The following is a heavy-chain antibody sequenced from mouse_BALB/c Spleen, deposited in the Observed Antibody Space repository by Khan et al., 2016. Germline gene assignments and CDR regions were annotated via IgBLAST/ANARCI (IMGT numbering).Heavy chain of an antibody. Sequence: EVELVESGGDLVKPGGSLKLSCAASGFTFSSYGMSWFRQTPDKRLEWVATISSGVSYTYYPASVKGRFTISRDNAKNTLYLQMSSLKSDDTAIYYCSGHGNYVYWGQGTLVTVSA. CDR1: GFTFSSYG. CDR2: ISSGVSYT. V-gene: IGHV5-6*01. J-gene: IGHJ3*01. D-gene: IGHD2-1*01. CDR3: SGHGNYVY.